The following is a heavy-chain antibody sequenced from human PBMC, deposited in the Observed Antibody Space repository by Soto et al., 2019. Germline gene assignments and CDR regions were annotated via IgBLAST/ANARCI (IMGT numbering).Heavy chain of an antibody. V-gene: IGHV2-70*01. CDR3: ARIRGIAAAGFFDY. CDR1: GFSLNTRGMR. Sequence: SRPTLFHPTQTLTLTCTFTGFSLNTRGMRVSWIRQPPGQTLEWLALIDWDDDQYYSTSLKTRLTISKDTSNYLVVLTMTCMDPVDTASWYCARIRGIAAAGFFDYWGQGTLVTVSS. J-gene: IGHJ4*02. D-gene: IGHD6-13*01. CDR2: IDWDDDQ.